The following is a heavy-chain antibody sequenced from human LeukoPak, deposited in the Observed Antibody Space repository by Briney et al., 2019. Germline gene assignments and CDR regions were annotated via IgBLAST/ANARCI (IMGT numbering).Heavy chain of an antibody. Sequence: GASVKVSFKVSGYTLTELSMHWVRQAPGKGREWMGGFDPEDGETIYAQKFQGRVTMTEDTSTDTAYMELSSLRSEDTAVYYCASFTMIVGRRASDIWGQGTMVTVSS. J-gene: IGHJ3*02. CDR3: ASFTMIVGRRASDI. D-gene: IGHD3-22*01. CDR2: FDPEDGET. V-gene: IGHV1-24*01. CDR1: GYTLTELS.